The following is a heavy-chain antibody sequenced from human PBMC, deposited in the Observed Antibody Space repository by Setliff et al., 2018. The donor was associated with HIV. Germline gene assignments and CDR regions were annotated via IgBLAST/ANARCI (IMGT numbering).Heavy chain of an antibody. D-gene: IGHD6-13*01. V-gene: IGHV1-2*06. Sequence: ASVKVSCKASEYTFTDFYVHWVRQAPGQGLEWMGRINPNSGGTNYAQKFQGRVTMTRDTSISTAYMELSSLRSDDTAVYYCARRRTDSVSWYDSEFDPWGQGTLVTVSS. CDR2: INPNSGGT. J-gene: IGHJ5*02. CDR1: EYTFTDFY. CDR3: ARRRTDSVSWYDSEFDP.